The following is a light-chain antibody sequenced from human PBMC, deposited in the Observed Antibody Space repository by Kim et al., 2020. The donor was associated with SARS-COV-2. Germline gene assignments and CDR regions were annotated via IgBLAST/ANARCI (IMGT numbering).Light chain of an antibody. CDR1: QSVSSN. CDR2: GAS. V-gene: IGKV3-15*01. Sequence: VSPGARATLSCRASQSVSSNLAWYQQKPGQAPRLLIYGASTRATGVPARFSGSGSGTEFTLTISSLQSEDFAVYYCHQYNNWPQTFGQGTKVDIK. J-gene: IGKJ1*01. CDR3: HQYNNWPQT.